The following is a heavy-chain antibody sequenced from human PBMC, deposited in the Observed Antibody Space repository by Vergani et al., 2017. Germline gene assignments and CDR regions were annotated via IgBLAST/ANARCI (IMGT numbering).Heavy chain of an antibody. CDR2: IYYSGST. D-gene: IGHD1-14*01. V-gene: IGHV4-39*01. J-gene: IGHJ3*02. Sequence: QLQLQESGPGLVKPSETLSLTCTVSGGSISSSSYYWGWIRQPPGKGLEWIGSIYYSGSTYYNPTLKSRVTISVDTSTNQFSLKLSSVTAADTAVYYCARHIRKGRAFDIWGQGTMVTVSS. CDR3: ARHIRKGRAFDI. CDR1: GGSISSSSYY.